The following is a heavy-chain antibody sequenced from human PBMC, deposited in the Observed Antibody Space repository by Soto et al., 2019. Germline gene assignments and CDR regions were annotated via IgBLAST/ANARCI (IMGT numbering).Heavy chain of an antibody. V-gene: IGHV3-7*04. J-gene: IGHJ4*02. CDR3: ARWIRGTPDY. CDR2: ISPDGSGK. D-gene: IGHD3-10*01. Sequence: DVQLVASGGGLVQPGGSLTLPCAVSGFTFSNHWMSWVRQTPRKGLEWVANISPDGSGKYYVDSLKGRFTISRDNAKDSLYLHMSSLGVEDTGIYHCARWIRGTPDYWGQGTLVTVSS. CDR1: GFTFSNHW.